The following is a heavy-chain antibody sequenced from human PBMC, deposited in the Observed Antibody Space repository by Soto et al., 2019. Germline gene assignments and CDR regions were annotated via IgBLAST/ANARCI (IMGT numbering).Heavy chain of an antibody. CDR2: IDGSGGDT. V-gene: IGHV3-23*01. CDR3: VKETVAGAYVETSTFDF. CDR1: GFTFSSYA. D-gene: IGHD2-8*02. Sequence: EVQLLESGGGLVQPGGSLRLSCAASGFTFSSYAMGWVRQAPGTGLEWVSGIDGSGGDTYLADSVKGRFTIYRDNSKNALYLHMSSLRDEDTARYFCVKETVAGAYVETSTFDFWGQGIQVSVSS. J-gene: IGHJ4*02.